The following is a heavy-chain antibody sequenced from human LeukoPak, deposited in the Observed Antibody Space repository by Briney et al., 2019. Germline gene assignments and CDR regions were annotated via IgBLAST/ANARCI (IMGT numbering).Heavy chain of an antibody. Sequence: SETLSLTCTVSGGSISNYYWSWIRQPAGKGLEWIGRIYTSGSTNYNPSLKSRVTISVDTSKNQFSLKLSSVTAADTAVYYCARRPTYDSSGYSGYYFDYWGQGTLVTVSS. V-gene: IGHV4-4*07. D-gene: IGHD3-22*01. J-gene: IGHJ4*02. CDR1: GGSISNYY. CDR3: ARRPTYDSSGYSGYYFDY. CDR2: IYTSGST.